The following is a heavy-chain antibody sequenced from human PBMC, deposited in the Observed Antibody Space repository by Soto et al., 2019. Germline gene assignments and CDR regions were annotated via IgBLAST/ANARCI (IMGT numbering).Heavy chain of an antibody. CDR1: GDSVSSNSAA. CDR3: ARNHYYYDSSGYWVPDYYYYYGMDV. D-gene: IGHD3-22*01. CDR2: TYYRSKWYN. Sequence: SQTLSLTCTISGDSVSSNSAAWNWNRQSPSRGLEWLGRTYYRSKWYNDYAVSVKSRITINPDTSKNQFSRQLNSVTPEDTAVYYCARNHYYYDSSGYWVPDYYYYYGMDVWGQGTTVTVSS. V-gene: IGHV6-1*01. J-gene: IGHJ6*02.